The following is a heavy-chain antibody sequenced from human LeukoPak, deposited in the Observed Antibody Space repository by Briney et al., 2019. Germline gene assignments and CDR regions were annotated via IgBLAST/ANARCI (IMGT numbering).Heavy chain of an antibody. J-gene: IGHJ6*03. CDR1: VYTFTKYD. CDR2: INTNSGNT. Sequence: ASVTVSCKASVYTFTKYDITWVRQAAGQGMEWMGWINTNSGNTGYAQKFQGRVTITRNSSISTAYMEVSSLRSEDTAVHYCARVGCSDTSCYTYYYYYMDVWGKGTTVTVSS. V-gene: IGHV1-8*03. CDR3: ARVGCSDTSCYTYYYYYMDV. D-gene: IGHD2-2*02.